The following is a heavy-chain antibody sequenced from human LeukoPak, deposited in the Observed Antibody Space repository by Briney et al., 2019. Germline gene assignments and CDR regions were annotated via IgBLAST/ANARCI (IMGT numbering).Heavy chain of an antibody. D-gene: IGHD6-6*01. CDR3: ARVMDSSSSSGDY. CDR1: GGSISSSY. CDR2: IYYSGST. V-gene: IGHV4-59*01. Sequence: SETLSLTCTVSGGSISSSYWSWIRQPAGKGLEWIGYIYYSGSTNYNPSLKSRVTISVDTSKNQFSLKLSSVTAADTAVYYCARVMDSSSSSGDYWGQGTLVTVSS. J-gene: IGHJ4*02.